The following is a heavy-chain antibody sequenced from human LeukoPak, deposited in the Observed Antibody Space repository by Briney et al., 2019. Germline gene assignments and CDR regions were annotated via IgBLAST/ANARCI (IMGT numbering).Heavy chain of an antibody. V-gene: IGHV5-51*01. J-gene: IGHJ2*01. CDR1: GYSFTNYW. CDR3: ARHNRYCTATSCYGSWWYLDL. CDR2: IYPGDSHT. Sequence: GESLKISCQGSGYSFTNYWIGWVRQMPGKGLEWIGLIYPGDSHTKYSPSFQGQVTISADKSISTAYLQWSSLKAPDTAMYYCARHNRYCTATSCYGSWWYLDLWGRGTQVTVSS. D-gene: IGHD2-2*01.